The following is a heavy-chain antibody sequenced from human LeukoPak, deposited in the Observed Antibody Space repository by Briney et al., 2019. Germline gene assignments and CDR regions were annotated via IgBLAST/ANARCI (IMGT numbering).Heavy chain of an antibody. CDR3: ARLFEDYYDSSGHYYVRRPHAFDV. J-gene: IGHJ3*01. CDR1: GGSISGYY. V-gene: IGHV4-59*08. CDR2: ISYSGNI. Sequence: SETLSLTCTVSGGSISGYYWSWIRQPREKGLEWIGYISYSGNINFNPSLKSRVTMSIDTSKNQFSLHLSSVTAADTAVYYCARLFEDYYDSSGHYYVRRPHAFDVWGQGTMVTVSS. D-gene: IGHD3-22*01.